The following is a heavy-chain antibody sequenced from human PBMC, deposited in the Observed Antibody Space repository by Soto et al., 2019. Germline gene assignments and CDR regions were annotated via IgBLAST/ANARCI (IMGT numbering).Heavy chain of an antibody. CDR2: MNPNNGNT. Sequence: QVQLVQSGAEVKKPGASVKVSCKASGYTFTSYDINWVRQATVQGLEWMGWMNPNNGNTGYAQKFQGGVTMIRNTSISTTYMKLSSLRSEGTAVYYCASGPHPYFNDYWGQGTLVTVSS. J-gene: IGHJ4*02. D-gene: IGHD2-8*01. CDR1: GYTFTSYD. CDR3: ASGPHPYFNDY. V-gene: IGHV1-8*01.